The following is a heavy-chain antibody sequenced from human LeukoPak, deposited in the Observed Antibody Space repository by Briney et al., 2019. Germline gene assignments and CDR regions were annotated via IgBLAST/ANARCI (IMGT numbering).Heavy chain of an antibody. Sequence: SETLSLTCTVSGGSISSGGYYWSWIRQHPGQGLEWIGYIYYSGSTYYNPSLKSRVTISVDTSKNQFSLKLSSVTAADTAVYYCARGSPSKYYDFWSGYWAFDYWGQGTLVTVSS. J-gene: IGHJ4*02. V-gene: IGHV4-31*03. CDR1: GGSISSGGYY. D-gene: IGHD3-3*01. CDR3: ARGSPSKYYDFWSGYWAFDY. CDR2: IYYSGST.